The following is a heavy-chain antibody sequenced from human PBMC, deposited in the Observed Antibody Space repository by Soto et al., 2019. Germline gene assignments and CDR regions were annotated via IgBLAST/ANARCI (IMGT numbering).Heavy chain of an antibody. D-gene: IGHD2-15*01. CDR3: ARVLGYCSGGSCRNYYYYYYMDV. CDR1: GYTFTSYG. J-gene: IGHJ6*03. Sequence: VKVSCKASGYTFTSYGISWVRQAPGQGLEWMGWISAYNGNTNYAQKLQGRVTMTTDTSTSTAYMELRSLRSDDTAVYYCARVLGYCSGGSCRNYYYYYYMDVWGKGTTVTVSS. V-gene: IGHV1-18*01. CDR2: ISAYNGNT.